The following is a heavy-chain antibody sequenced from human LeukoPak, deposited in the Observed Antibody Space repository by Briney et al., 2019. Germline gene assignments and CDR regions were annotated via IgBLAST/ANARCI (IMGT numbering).Heavy chain of an antibody. J-gene: IGHJ2*01. CDR1: GGSFSGYY. CDR2: INHSGST. V-gene: IGHV4-34*01. D-gene: IGHD2/OR15-2a*01. Sequence: SETLSLTCAVYGGSFSGYYWSWIRQPPGKGLEWIGEINHSGSTNYNPSLKSRVTISIDTSKNQFSLKLSSVTAADTAVYYCAKGLGLSYWYFDLWGRGTLSLSPQ. CDR3: AKGLGLSYWYFDL.